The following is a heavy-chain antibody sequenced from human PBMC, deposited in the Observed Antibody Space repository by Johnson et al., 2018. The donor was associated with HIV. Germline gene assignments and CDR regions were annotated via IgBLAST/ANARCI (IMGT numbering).Heavy chain of an antibody. Sequence: QVQLVESGGGVVQPGRSLRLSCTASGFIFSNHDIDWVRQAPGKGLEWVGHISYDGNNKYYADAVKGLFNISRDNSKNTLFLQMDSLRPEDTAGYYCAKPPSMGADAFDIWGQGTMITVSS. CDR2: ISYDGNNK. J-gene: IGHJ3*02. CDR3: AKPPSMGADAFDI. CDR1: GFIFSNHD. V-gene: IGHV3-30*18. D-gene: IGHD3-16*01.